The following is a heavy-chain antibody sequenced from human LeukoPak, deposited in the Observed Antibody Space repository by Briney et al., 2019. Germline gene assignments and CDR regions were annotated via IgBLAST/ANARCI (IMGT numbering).Heavy chain of an antibody. J-gene: IGHJ4*02. CDR1: GYTFTSYY. CDR2: INPNSGGT. V-gene: IGHV1-2*02. D-gene: IGHD3-22*01. Sequence: ASVKVSCKASGYTFTSYYMHWVRQAPGQGLEWMGWINPNSGGTNYAQKFQGRVTMTRDTSISTAYMELSRLRSDDTAVYYCASWDYYDSSGYGLDYWGQGTLVTVSS. CDR3: ASWDYYDSSGYGLDY.